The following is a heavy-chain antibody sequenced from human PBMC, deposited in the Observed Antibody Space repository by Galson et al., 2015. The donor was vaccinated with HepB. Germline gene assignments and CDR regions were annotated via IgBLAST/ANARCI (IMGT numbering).Heavy chain of an antibody. CDR2: IIPIFGTA. J-gene: IGHJ6*02. V-gene: IGHV1-69*13. D-gene: IGHD3-9*01. CDR1: GGTFSSYA. CDR3: ARDLIDYDILTGYYTPVYYYGMDV. Sequence: SVKVSCKASGGTFSSYAISWVRQAPGQGLEWMGGIIPIFGTANYAQKFQGRVTITADESTSTAYMELSSLRSEDTAVYYCARDLIDYDILTGYYTPVYYYGMDVWGQGTTVTVSS.